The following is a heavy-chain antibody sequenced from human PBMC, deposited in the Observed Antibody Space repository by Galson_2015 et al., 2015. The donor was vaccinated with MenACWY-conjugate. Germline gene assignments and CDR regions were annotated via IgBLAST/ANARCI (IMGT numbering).Heavy chain of an antibody. CDR1: GDSVSSNSAA. Sequence: CAISGDSVSSNSAAWSWIRQSPSRGLEWLGRTYYRSRWFNDYAESVGSRITINPDTSKNQFSLQLSSVTPEDTAVYYCARDKGYLSGWSSNALNWFDSWGQGTLGTGSS. V-gene: IGHV6-1*01. CDR2: TYYRSRWFN. D-gene: IGHD6-19*01. CDR3: ARDKGYLSGWSSNALNWFDS. J-gene: IGHJ5*01.